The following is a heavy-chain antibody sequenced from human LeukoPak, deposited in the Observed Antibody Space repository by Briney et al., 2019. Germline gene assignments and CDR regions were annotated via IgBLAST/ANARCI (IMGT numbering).Heavy chain of an antibody. CDR1: GYTFTNYY. Sequence: GASVKVSCKASGYTFTNYYMHWVRQAPGQGLEWMGLINPGGGNTNYAQNFQGRDTMKRDTSTSTVYMELSSLRSEDTAIYYCARIRDGYNDAYDIWGQGTVVTVPS. CDR3: ARIRDGYNDAYDI. D-gene: IGHD5-24*01. J-gene: IGHJ3*02. CDR2: INPGGGNT. V-gene: IGHV1-46*01.